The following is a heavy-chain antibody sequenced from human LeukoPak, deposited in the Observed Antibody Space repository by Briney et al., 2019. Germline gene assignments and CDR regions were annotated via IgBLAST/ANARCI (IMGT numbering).Heavy chain of an antibody. CDR3: ARDDGEYYFDY. CDR1: GYTLTELS. Sequence: ASVEVSCKVSGYTLTELSMHWVRQAPGKGLEWMGGFDPEDGETIYAQKFQGRVTMTRDTSISTAYMELSRLRSDDTAVYYCARDDGEYYFDYWGQGTLVTVSS. CDR2: FDPEDGET. J-gene: IGHJ4*02. V-gene: IGHV1-24*01. D-gene: IGHD3-10*01.